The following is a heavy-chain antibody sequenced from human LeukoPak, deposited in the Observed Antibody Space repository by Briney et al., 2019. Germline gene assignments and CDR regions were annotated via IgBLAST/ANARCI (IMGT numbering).Heavy chain of an antibody. Sequence: GGSLRLSCAASGFTFSSYAMHWVRQAPGKGLEWVAVISYDGSNKYYADSVKGRFTISRDNSKNTLYLQMNSLRAEDTAVYYCARGGREWELRRRGAFDIWGQGTMVTVSS. CDR3: ARGGREWELRRRGAFDI. J-gene: IGHJ3*02. V-gene: IGHV3-30-3*01. CDR2: ISYDGSNK. CDR1: GFTFSSYA. D-gene: IGHD1-26*01.